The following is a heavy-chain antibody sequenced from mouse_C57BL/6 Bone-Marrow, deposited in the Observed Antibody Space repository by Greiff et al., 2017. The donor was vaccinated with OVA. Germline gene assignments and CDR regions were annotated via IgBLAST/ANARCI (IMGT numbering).Heavy chain of an antibody. J-gene: IGHJ3*01. CDR1: GYTFTDYN. CDR3: AMDYYGSSPAWFAY. V-gene: IGHV1-18*01. D-gene: IGHD1-1*01. Sequence: VQLQQSGPELVKPGASVKIPCKASGYTFTDYNMDWVKQSHGKSLEWIGDINPNTGGTIYNQKFKGKATLTVDKSSSTAYMELRSLTSEDTAVYYCAMDYYGSSPAWFAYWGQGTLVTVSA. CDR2: INPNTGGT.